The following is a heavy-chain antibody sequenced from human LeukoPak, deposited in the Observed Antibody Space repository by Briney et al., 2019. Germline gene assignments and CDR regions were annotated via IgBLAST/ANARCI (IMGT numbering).Heavy chain of an antibody. Sequence: GGSLRLSCVASGFTFSDYYMNWIRQAPGKGLEWVSYITTSGSTIYYIDSVKGRFSISRDNAKNSLYLQMNSLRAEDTAVYYCARSNSYGYVRTMDVWGQGTTVTVSS. D-gene: IGHD5-18*01. V-gene: IGHV3-11*01. CDR1: GFTFSDYY. CDR3: ARSNSYGYVRTMDV. CDR2: ITTSGSTI. J-gene: IGHJ6*02.